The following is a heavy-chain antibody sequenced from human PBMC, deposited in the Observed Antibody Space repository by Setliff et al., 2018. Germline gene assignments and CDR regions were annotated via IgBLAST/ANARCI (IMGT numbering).Heavy chain of an antibody. CDR1: GAPISSSSYY. CDR2: IFYGGST. Sequence: SETLSLTCTVSGAPISSSSYYWAWIRQPPGRGLELIGSIFYGGSTYYNPSPKSRVTISIDASKNQFSLKLDSVTAADTAVYYCARTDDYYNFYAYWGQGTLVTVS. CDR3: ARTDDYYNFYAY. V-gene: IGHV4-39*07. D-gene: IGHD3-3*01. J-gene: IGHJ4*02.